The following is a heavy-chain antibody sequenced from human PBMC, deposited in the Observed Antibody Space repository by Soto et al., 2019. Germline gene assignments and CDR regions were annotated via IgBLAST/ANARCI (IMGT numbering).Heavy chain of an antibody. J-gene: IGHJ4*02. D-gene: IGHD3-10*01. V-gene: IGHV4-4*07. Sequence: SETLSLTCTVSGGSISSYYWSWIRQPAGKGLEWIGRIYTSGSTNYNPSLKSRVTMSVDTSKNQFSLKLSSVTAADMAVYYCAGAYYYGSGSGFFDYWGQGTLVTVSS. CDR1: GGSISSYY. CDR2: IYTSGST. CDR3: AGAYYYGSGSGFFDY.